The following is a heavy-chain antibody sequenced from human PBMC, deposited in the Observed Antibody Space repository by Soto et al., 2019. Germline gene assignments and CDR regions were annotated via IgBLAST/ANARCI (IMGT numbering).Heavy chain of an antibody. J-gene: IGHJ5*02. CDR3: ARGVLANWGPENWFDP. D-gene: IGHD7-27*01. V-gene: IGHV4-31*03. Sequence: QVQLQESGPGLVKPSQTLSLTCSVSGAAISRGAYYWSWIRQHPGKGLEWIGNIYYSGSAYYNPSLKSRVTISVDTSHNQFSLKLSSVTAADTAVYYCARGVLANWGPENWFDPWGQGTLVTVSS. CDR2: IYYSGSA. CDR1: GAAISRGAYY.